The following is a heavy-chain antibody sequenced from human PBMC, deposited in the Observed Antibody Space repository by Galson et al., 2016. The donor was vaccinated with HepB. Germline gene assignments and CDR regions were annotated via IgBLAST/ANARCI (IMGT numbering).Heavy chain of an antibody. CDR1: GYTFPTYA. V-gene: IGHV1-3*04. J-gene: IGHJ4*02. D-gene: IGHD5/OR15-5a*01. CDR2: IHTDNGRA. CDR3: GKVGDVSD. Sequence: SVKVSCKASGYTFPTYAIHWVRQAPGQRPECMGWIHTDNGRAQYSQKFQGRVTITRDTSATTVYMELRSLTSEDTAVYYCGKVGDVSDWGPGTPVTVSP.